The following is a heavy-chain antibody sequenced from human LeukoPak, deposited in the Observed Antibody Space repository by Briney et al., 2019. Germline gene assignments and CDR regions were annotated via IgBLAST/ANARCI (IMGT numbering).Heavy chain of an antibody. CDR2: ISYDGSSK. CDR3: VKGPRPDITVAHTVEN. D-gene: IGHD6-19*01. J-gene: IGHJ4*02. Sequence: QAGGSLRLSCAASGFTFSSYTMHWVRQAPGKGLEWVAVISYDGSSKYDADSVKGRFTISRDNSKNSLYLQMNTVRAEDTAVYYCVKGPRPDITVAHTVENWGQGTLVTVSS. V-gene: IGHV3-30*04. CDR1: GFTFSSYT.